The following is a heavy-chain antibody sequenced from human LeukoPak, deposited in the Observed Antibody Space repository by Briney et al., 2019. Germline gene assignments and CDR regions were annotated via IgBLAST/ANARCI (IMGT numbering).Heavy chain of an antibody. Sequence: GGSLRLSCAASGFIFSSYGMHWVRQAPGKGLEWVAVIWYDGSNKYYADSVKGRFTISRDNSKNTLYLQMNSLRAEDTAVYYCARDYCGGDCYSFDYWGQGTLVTVSS. CDR2: IWYDGSNK. V-gene: IGHV3-33*01. CDR1: GFIFSSYG. J-gene: IGHJ4*02. D-gene: IGHD2-21*02. CDR3: ARDYCGGDCYSFDY.